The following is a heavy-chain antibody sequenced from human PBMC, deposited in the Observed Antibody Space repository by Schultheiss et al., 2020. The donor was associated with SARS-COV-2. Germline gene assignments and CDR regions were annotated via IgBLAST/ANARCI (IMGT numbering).Heavy chain of an antibody. J-gene: IGHJ5*02. CDR1: GGSISSSSYY. D-gene: IGHD3-10*01. Sequence: SETLSLTCTVSGGSISSSSYYWGWIRQPPGKGLEWIGSIYYSGSTYYNPSLKSRVTISVDTSKNQFSLKLSSVTAADTAVYYCARTGGVIIANWFDPWGQGTLVTVSS. CDR2: IYYSGST. V-gene: IGHV4-39*01. CDR3: ARTGGVIIANWFDP.